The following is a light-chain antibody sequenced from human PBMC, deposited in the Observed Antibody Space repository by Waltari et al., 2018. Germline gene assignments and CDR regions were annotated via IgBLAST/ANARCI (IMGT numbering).Light chain of an antibody. Sequence: DIVLTQSPGTLSLSPGERATLPCRASQSVSSSYLAWYQQKPGQPHKLLIYGASSRATGIPDRFSGSGSGTDFTLTISRLEPEDFAVFYCQQYGSSPCTFGQGTKVEIK. CDR1: QSVSSSY. J-gene: IGKJ2*02. CDR2: GAS. CDR3: QQYGSSPCT. V-gene: IGKV3-20*01.